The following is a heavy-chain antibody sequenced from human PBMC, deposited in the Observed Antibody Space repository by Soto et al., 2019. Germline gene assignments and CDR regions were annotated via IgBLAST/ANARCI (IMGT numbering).Heavy chain of an antibody. D-gene: IGHD1-26*01. Sequence: QVQLVQSGAEVKKPGSSVKVSCKASGGTFSSYAISWVRQAPGQGLEWMGGIIPIFGTANYAQKFQGRVTITADESTSTAYMELSSLRSEDTAVYYCARAPGGTLAYSGSYYGGWFDPWGQGTLVTVSS. J-gene: IGHJ5*02. V-gene: IGHV1-69*01. CDR2: IIPIFGTA. CDR3: ARAPGGTLAYSGSYYGGWFDP. CDR1: GGTFSSYA.